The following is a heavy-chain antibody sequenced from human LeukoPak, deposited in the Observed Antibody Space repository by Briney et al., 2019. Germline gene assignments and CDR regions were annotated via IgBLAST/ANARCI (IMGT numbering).Heavy chain of an antibody. CDR2: ISSSGSTI. D-gene: IGHD3-22*01. J-gene: IGHJ4*02. CDR1: GFTFSDYY. V-gene: IGHV3-11*01. CDR3: ARDRLDSHYYDSSGYPLFDY. Sequence: PGGSLRLSCAASGFTFSDYYMSWIRQAPGKGLEWVSYISSSGSTIYYADSVKGRFTISRDNAKNSLYLQMNSLRAEDMAVYYCARDRLDSHYYDSSGYPLFDYWGQGTLVTVSS.